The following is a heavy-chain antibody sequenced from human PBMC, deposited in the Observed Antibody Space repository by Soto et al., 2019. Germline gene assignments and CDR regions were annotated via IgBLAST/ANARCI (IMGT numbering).Heavy chain of an antibody. D-gene: IGHD1-7*01. V-gene: IGHV4-39*01. CDR2: INYSGNT. CDR3: ARHLELRAFDI. Sequence: SETLSLTCTVSGGSISSSSYYWGWIRQPPGKGLEGIGSINYSGNTYYNPSLKSRVTISVNTSKNNSSLKLSSVTAADTAVYYCARHLELRAFDIWGQGTMVTVSS. J-gene: IGHJ3*02. CDR1: GGSISSSSYY.